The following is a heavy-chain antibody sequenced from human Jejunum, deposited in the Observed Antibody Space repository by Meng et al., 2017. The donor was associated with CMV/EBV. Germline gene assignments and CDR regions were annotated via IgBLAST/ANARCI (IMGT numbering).Heavy chain of an antibody. J-gene: IGHJ4*02. D-gene: IGHD1-26*01. CDR2: IYGSGRI. V-gene: IGHV3-23*01. CDR3: AKDRGIVGAADYYFDY. Sequence: SGFTVSSYAMSWVRQAPGKGLEWVSVIYGSGRIYYADSVKGRFTISRDNSKNTLYLQMNSLRVEDTAVYYCAKDRGIVGAADYYFDYWGQGILVTVSS. CDR1: GFTVSSYA.